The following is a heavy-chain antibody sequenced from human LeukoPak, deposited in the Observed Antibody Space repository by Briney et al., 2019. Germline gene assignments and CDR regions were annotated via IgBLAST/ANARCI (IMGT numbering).Heavy chain of an antibody. CDR2: INPTSGST. J-gene: IGHJ6*02. Sequence: ASVKVSCKASGYTFTGYYMHWVRQAPGQVLEWIEWINPTSGSTNYAQKFQGRVTMTRDTSISTAYMELSRLRSDDTAVYYCARGRDSGSYYKGFVGYYYGMDVWGQGTTVTVSS. V-gene: IGHV1-2*02. CDR1: GYTFTGYY. D-gene: IGHD3-10*01. CDR3: ARGRDSGSYYKGFVGYYYGMDV.